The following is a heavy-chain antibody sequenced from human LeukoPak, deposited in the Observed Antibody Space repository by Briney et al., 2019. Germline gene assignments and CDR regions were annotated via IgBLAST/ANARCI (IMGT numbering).Heavy chain of an antibody. Sequence: GGSLRFSCAASGFIFSDYGMHWVRQAPGKGLEWVALVWYDVSNIYYADSVKGRFTISRDNSKNTLYLQMNTLTAEDTAVYYCARAPSPIVGATTDYPDYWGQGTLVTVSS. D-gene: IGHD1-26*01. V-gene: IGHV3-33*01. CDR2: VWYDVSNI. CDR3: ARAPSPIVGATTDYPDY. CDR1: GFIFSDYG. J-gene: IGHJ4*02.